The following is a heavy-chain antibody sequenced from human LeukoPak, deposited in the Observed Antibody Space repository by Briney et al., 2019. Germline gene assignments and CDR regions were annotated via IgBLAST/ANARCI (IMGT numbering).Heavy chain of an antibody. J-gene: IGHJ5*02. Sequence: ASVKVSCKASGYTFTGYYMHWVRQAPGQGLEWMGWISPNSGGTNYAQKFQGRVTMTRDTSISTAYMELSRLRSDDTAVYYCARQLEYSSSSRGWFDPWGQGTLVTVSS. CDR1: GYTFTGYY. D-gene: IGHD6-6*01. CDR2: ISPNSGGT. CDR3: ARQLEYSSSSRGWFDP. V-gene: IGHV1-2*02.